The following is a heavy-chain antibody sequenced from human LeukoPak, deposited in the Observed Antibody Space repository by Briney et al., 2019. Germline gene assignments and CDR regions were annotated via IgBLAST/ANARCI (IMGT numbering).Heavy chain of an antibody. V-gene: IGHV1-69*01. CDR3: ARASELRGPGFYYYMDV. Sequence: SVKVSCKASGGTFSSYAISWVRQARGQGLEWMGGIIPIFGTANYAQKFQGRVTITADETTSTAYMELSSLRSEDTAVYYCARASELRGPGFYYYMDVWGKGTTVTVSS. CDR2: IIPIFGTA. D-gene: IGHD1-7*01. J-gene: IGHJ6*03. CDR1: GGTFSSYA.